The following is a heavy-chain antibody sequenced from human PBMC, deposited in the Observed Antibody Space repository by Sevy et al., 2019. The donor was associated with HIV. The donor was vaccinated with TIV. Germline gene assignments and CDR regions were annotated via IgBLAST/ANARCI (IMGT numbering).Heavy chain of an antibody. CDR3: AREGIAVAGIGYYFDY. Sequence: GGSLRLSCAASGFTFNEYYMSWIRQAPGKGLEWISYVSSRSSYSNYADSVKGRYTISRDNARNSLYLQMNSLKAEDTAVYYCAREGIAVAGIGYYFDYWGQGTLVTVSS. V-gene: IGHV3-11*06. D-gene: IGHD6-19*01. CDR1: GFTFNEYY. CDR2: VSSRSSYS. J-gene: IGHJ4*02.